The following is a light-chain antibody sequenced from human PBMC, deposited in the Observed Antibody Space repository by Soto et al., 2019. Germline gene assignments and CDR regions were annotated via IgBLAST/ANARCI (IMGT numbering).Light chain of an antibody. CDR2: GNS. CDR3: QSYDSSLSGSYV. J-gene: IGLJ1*01. V-gene: IGLV1-40*01. CDR1: SSNIGAGYD. Sequence: QSVLTQPHSVSGAPGQRVTISCTGSSSNIGAGYDVHWYQQLPGTAPKLLIYGNSNRPSGVPDRFSGSKSGTSASLAITGLQAEDEADYYCQSYDSSLSGSYVFGPGTKLTVL.